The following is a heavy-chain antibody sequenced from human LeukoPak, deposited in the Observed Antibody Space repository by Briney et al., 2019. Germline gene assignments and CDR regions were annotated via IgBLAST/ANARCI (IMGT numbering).Heavy chain of an antibody. J-gene: IGHJ4*02. CDR1: GFTFSSNP. D-gene: IGHD5-12*01. CDR3: ATTKPARRYFDY. CDR2: ISGSGANT. V-gene: IGHV3-23*01. Sequence: GGSLRLSCAGSGFTFSSNPLNWVRQAPGKGLEWVSAISGSGANTYYGDSVRGRFTISRDNSKNTLYLQMNTLRADDTAVYYCATTKPARRYFDYWGQGILVTVSS.